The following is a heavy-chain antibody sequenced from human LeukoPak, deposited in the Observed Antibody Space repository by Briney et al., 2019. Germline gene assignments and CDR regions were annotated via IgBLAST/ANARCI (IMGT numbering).Heavy chain of an antibody. CDR1: GYTFTSYD. J-gene: IGHJ5*02. Sequence: GASVKVSCKASGYTFTSYDINWVRQATGQGLEWMGWMNPNSGNTGCAQKFQGRVTMTRNTSISTAYMELSSLRSEDTAVYYCARDTNGWNWFDPWGQGTLVTVSS. D-gene: IGHD2-8*01. CDR3: ARDTNGWNWFDP. CDR2: MNPNSGNT. V-gene: IGHV1-8*01.